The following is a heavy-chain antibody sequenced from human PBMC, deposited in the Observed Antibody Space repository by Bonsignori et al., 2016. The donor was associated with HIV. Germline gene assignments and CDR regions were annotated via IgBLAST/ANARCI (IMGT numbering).Heavy chain of an antibody. J-gene: IGHJ4*02. CDR3: ARSNWGLQVIDY. D-gene: IGHD7-27*01. Sequence: SETLSLTCTVSGGSISSYYWSWIRQPPGKGLEWIGYIYYSGSTNYNPSLKSRVTISVDTSKNQFSLKLSSVTAADTAVYYCARSNWGLQVIDYWGQGTLVTVSS. CDR2: IYYSGST. V-gene: IGHV4-59*01. CDR1: GGSISSYY.